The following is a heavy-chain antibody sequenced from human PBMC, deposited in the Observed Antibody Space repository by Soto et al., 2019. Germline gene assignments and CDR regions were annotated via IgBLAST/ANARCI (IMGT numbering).Heavy chain of an antibody. CDR2: IYYSGST. CDR3: ARVHMITFGGVIVIAYYYYMDV. J-gene: IGHJ6*03. CDR1: GGSISSGGYY. Sequence: QVQLQESGPGLVKPSQTLSLTCTVSGGSISSGGYYWSWIRQHPGKGLEWIGYIYYSGSTYYNPSLKSRVTISVDTSKNQFSLKLSSVTAADTAVYYCARVHMITFGGVIVIAYYYYMDVWGKGTTVTVSS. V-gene: IGHV4-31*03. D-gene: IGHD3-16*02.